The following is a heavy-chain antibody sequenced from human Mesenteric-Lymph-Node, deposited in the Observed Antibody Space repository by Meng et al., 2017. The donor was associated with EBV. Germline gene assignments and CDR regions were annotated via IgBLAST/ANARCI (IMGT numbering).Heavy chain of an antibody. Sequence: QVQLTRGGAGLLKPSETLSLPCDGYGDSFSAYYWRWIRPPPGRGLEWIGDVIHSGNTSYSPSLKSRVTISVDTSKRQFSLKLRSMTAADTAVYYCATGWGKANYWGQGTLVTVSS. CDR1: GDSFSAYY. CDR3: ATGWGKANY. V-gene: IGHV4-34*12. D-gene: IGHD3-16*01. CDR2: VIHSGNT. J-gene: IGHJ4*02.